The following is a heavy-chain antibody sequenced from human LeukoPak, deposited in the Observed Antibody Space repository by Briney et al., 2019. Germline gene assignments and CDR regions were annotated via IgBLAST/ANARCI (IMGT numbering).Heavy chain of an antibody. Sequence: SVKVSCKASGGTFSSYAISWVRQAPGQGLEWMGRIIPIFGTANYAQKFQGRVTITADKSASTAYMELSSLRSEDTAVYYCARDFGDSSGWYEFAYWGQGTLVTVSS. CDR1: GGTFSSYA. CDR2: IIPIFGTA. D-gene: IGHD6-19*01. J-gene: IGHJ4*02. V-gene: IGHV1-69*06. CDR3: ARDFGDSSGWYEFAY.